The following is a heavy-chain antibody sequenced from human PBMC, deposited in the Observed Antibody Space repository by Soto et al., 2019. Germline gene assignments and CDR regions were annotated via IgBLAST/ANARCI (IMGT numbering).Heavy chain of an antibody. Sequence: SVKVSCKASGGTFSTYTITWVRQAPGQGLEWMGRIIPIIGIINYAQKFQGRVTISADKFTGTAYMELTGLRSDDTAVYYCAGDPDSHYNDSHASSYPWGQGTLVTVSS. CDR1: GGTFSTYT. D-gene: IGHD4-4*01. CDR3: AGDPDSHYNDSHASSYP. CDR2: IIPIIGII. V-gene: IGHV1-69*04. J-gene: IGHJ5*02.